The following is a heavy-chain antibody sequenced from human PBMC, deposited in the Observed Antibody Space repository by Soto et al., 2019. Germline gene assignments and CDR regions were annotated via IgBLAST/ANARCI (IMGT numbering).Heavy chain of an antibody. CDR3: TRRRDWTAMDPLDY. J-gene: IGHJ4*02. D-gene: IGHD5-18*01. CDR2: IRSKVNTYAT. Sequence: EVQLVESGGGLVQPRGSLKLSCAASGFTLSDSAMHWVRQASGKGLEWVGRIRSKVNTYATAYAASVKGRFTISRDDSVNTTYLQMTSLKAEDTAVYYCTRRRDWTAMDPLDYWGQGTLVTVSS. CDR1: GFTLSDSA. V-gene: IGHV3-73*02.